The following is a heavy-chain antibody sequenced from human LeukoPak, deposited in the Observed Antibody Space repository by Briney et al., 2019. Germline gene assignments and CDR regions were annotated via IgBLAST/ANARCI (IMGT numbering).Heavy chain of an antibody. CDR3: ARGSYFDWLLGWFDP. CDR1: GGSIGSYY. Sequence: KPSETLSLTCTVSGGSIGSYYWSWIRQPPGKELDGIGYIYYSGSTNYNPSLKSRVTISVDTSKNQFSLKLSSVTAADTAVYYCARGSYFDWLLGWFDPWGQGTLVTVSS. D-gene: IGHD3-9*01. V-gene: IGHV4-59*13. J-gene: IGHJ5*02. CDR2: IYYSGST.